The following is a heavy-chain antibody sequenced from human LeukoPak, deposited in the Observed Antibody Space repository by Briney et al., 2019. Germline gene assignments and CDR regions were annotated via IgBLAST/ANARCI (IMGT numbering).Heavy chain of an antibody. CDR3: AKGSTNYDFWSGYYGIYFDY. D-gene: IGHD3-3*01. Sequence: TGGSLRLSCAASGFTFSSYAMSWARQAPGKGLEWVSAISGSGGSTYYADSVKGRFTISRDNSKNTLYLQMNSLRAEDTAVYYCAKGSTNYDFWSGYYGIYFDYWGQGTLVTVSS. CDR2: ISGSGGST. V-gene: IGHV3-23*01. CDR1: GFTFSSYA. J-gene: IGHJ4*02.